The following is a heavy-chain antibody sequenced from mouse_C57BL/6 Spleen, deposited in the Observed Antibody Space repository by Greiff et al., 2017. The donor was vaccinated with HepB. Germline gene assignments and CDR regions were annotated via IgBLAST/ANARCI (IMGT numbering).Heavy chain of an antibody. CDR2: IYPGDGDT. J-gene: IGHJ2*01. CDR3: ARQGGYYYGSDADFDY. V-gene: IGHV1-82*01. D-gene: IGHD1-1*01. Sequence: QVQLQQSGPELVKPGASVKISCKASGYAFSSSWMNWVKQRPGKGLEWIGRIYPGDGDTNYNGKFKGKATLTADKSSSTAYMQLSSLTSEDSAVYFCARQGGYYYGSDADFDYWGQGTTLTVSS. CDR1: GYAFSSSW.